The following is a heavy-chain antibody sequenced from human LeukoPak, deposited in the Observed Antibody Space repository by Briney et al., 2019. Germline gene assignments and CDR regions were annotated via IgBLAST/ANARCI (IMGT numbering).Heavy chain of an antibody. Sequence: SETLSLTCAVYGGSFSGYYWSWIRQPPGKGLEWIEEINHSGSTNYNPSLRSRVTISVDTSKNQFSLKLSSVTAADTAVYYCARHGRDSSSWTSYWYFDLWGRGTLVTVSS. D-gene: IGHD6-13*01. CDR2: INHSGST. J-gene: IGHJ2*01. CDR1: GGSFSGYY. V-gene: IGHV4-34*01. CDR3: ARHGRDSSSWTSYWYFDL.